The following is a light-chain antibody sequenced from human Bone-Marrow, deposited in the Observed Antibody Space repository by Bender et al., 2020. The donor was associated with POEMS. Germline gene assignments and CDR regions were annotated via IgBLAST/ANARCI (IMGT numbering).Light chain of an antibody. V-gene: IGLV2-23*01. J-gene: IGLJ2*01. Sequence: QSALTQPPSASGSPGQSVTISCTGTSADFGRYNLVSWYQQHPGKAPKLIIYEGSKRPSGIPNRFSGSKSGDTASLTISGLQAEDEGDYYCCSYVHTYVQFGGGTKVTVL. CDR3: CSYVHTYVQ. CDR2: EGS. CDR1: SADFGRYNL.